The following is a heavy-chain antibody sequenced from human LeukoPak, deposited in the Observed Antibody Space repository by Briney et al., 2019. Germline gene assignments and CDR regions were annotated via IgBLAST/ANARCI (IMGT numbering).Heavy chain of an antibody. V-gene: IGHV3-74*01. J-gene: IGHJ4*02. CDR2: INGDGSWT. D-gene: IGHD3-22*01. CDR1: GNYW. CDR3: AKVKGTYYYDSSGHLDY. Sequence: GGSLRLSCAASGNYWMHWVRQAPGKGLVWVSHINGDGSWTTYADSVKGRFTISKDNAKNTVYLQMNNLRAEDTAVYYCAKVKGTYYYDSSGHLDYWGQGTLVTVSS.